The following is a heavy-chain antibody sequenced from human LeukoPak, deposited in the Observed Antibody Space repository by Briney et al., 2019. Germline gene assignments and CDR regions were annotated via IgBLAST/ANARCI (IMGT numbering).Heavy chain of an antibody. CDR2: INHSGST. CDR1: GGCFSGYY. J-gene: IGHJ4*02. CDR3: ARLDDRAARIGVGHSSSWSSRRGFDY. Sequence: PSETLSLTCAVYGGCFSGYYWSWIRQPPGKGLECIGEINHSGSTYYNPSLKSRVTVSVDTSKNQFSLKLSSVTAADTAVYYCARLDDRAARIGVGHSSSWSSRRGFDYWGQGTLVTVSS. V-gene: IGHV4-34*01. D-gene: IGHD6-13*01.